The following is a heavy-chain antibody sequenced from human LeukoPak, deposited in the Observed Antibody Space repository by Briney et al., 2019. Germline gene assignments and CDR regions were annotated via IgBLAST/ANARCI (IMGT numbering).Heavy chain of an antibody. J-gene: IGHJ5*02. V-gene: IGHV3-15*07. CDR2: IRSNSDGGTI. D-gene: IGHD3-22*01. Sequence: GGSLRLSCATSGFTFSNAWMNWVRQAPGKGLEWVGRIRSNSDGGTIDYAAPVKGRFTLSRDDSKTTPYLQMNSLQTEDTAVYYCATDFYDSTWGQGTLVTVSS. CDR3: ATDFYDST. CDR1: GFTFSNAW.